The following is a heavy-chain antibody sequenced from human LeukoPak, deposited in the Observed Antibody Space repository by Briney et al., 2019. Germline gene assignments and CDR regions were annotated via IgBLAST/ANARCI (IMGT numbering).Heavy chain of an antibody. CDR2: IYYSGST. D-gene: IGHD5-18*01. J-gene: IGHJ4*02. CDR3: VRRMAEYSYGYDY. CDR1: GGSISSSSYY. V-gene: IGHV4-39*01. Sequence: SETLSLTCTVSGGSISSSSYYWGWIRQPPGTGLEWIATIYYSGSTSYNPSLKSRVTISVDTSKNQFSLKLSSVTAADTAVYYCVRRMAEYSYGYDYWGQGTLVTVSS.